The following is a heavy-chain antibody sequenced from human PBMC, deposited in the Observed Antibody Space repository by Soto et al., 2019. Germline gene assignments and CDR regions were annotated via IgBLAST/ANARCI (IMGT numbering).Heavy chain of an antibody. D-gene: IGHD6-13*01. Sequence: PGGSLRLSCAASGFTFSSYAMSWVRQAPGKGLEWVSAISGSGVSTYYADSVKGRFTISRDNSKNTLYLQMNSLRAEDTAVYYCAKDPTSSRYSSKRSDYWGQATLVTVSS. CDR2: ISGSGVST. CDR3: AKDPTSSRYSSKRSDY. CDR1: GFTFSSYA. V-gene: IGHV3-23*01. J-gene: IGHJ4*02.